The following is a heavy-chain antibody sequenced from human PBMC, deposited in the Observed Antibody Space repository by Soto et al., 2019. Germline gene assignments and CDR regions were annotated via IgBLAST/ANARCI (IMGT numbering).Heavy chain of an antibody. Sequence: ASVKVSCKASGYTFTSYAMHWVRQAPGQRLEWMGWINAGNGNTKYSQKFQGRVTITRDTSANTAYMELSSLRSEDTAVYYCATAVGLRGSKTAFDIWGQGTKVTVSS. CDR1: GYTFTSYA. CDR2: INAGNGNT. V-gene: IGHV1-3*01. D-gene: IGHD1-26*01. J-gene: IGHJ3*02. CDR3: ATAVGLRGSKTAFDI.